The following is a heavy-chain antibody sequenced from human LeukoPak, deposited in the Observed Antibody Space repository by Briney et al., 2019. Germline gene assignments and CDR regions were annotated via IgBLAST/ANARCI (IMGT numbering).Heavy chain of an antibody. Sequence: AASVKVSCKASGYTFTSYYMLWVRQAPGQGLEWMGIINPSGGSTSYAQKFQGRVTMTRDTSTSTVYMELSSLRSEDTAVYYCARDLVGAISPYWFFDLWGRGTLVTVSS. D-gene: IGHD1-26*01. CDR2: INPSGGST. V-gene: IGHV1-46*01. J-gene: IGHJ2*01. CDR1: GYTFTSYY. CDR3: ARDLVGAISPYWFFDL.